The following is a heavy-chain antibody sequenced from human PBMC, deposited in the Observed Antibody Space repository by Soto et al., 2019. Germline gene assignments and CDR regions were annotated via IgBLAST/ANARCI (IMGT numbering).Heavy chain of an antibody. J-gene: IGHJ6*02. CDR1: GGSISSGGYY. Sequence: QVQLQESGPGLVKPSQTLSLTCTVSGGSISSGGYYWSWIRQHPGKGLEWIGYIYYSGSTYYNPSLKGRVTISVDTSKNQFSLKLSSVTAADTAVYYCARDQLITMVRGGGENYYYYYGMDVWGQGTTVTVSS. CDR2: IYYSGST. V-gene: IGHV4-31*03. CDR3: ARDQLITMVRGGGENYYYYYGMDV. D-gene: IGHD3-10*01.